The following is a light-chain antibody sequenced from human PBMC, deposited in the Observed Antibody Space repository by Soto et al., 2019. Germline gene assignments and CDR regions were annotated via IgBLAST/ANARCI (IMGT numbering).Light chain of an antibody. Sequence: EVVLTQSPGTLSLSPGERATLCCRVSQSVTSNSSACYQQRPGQAPRLLIYAASSRATGIPDTYSGGRTGTDFPLTICRLDPEDFAMYYCQQFSSYPLTFGGGTKV. CDR3: QQFSSYPLT. V-gene: IGKV3-20*01. CDR1: QSVTSNS. J-gene: IGKJ4*01. CDR2: AAS.